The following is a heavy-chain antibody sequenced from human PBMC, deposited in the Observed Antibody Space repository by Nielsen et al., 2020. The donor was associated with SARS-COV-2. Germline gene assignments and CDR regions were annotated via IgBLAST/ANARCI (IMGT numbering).Heavy chain of an antibody. CDR3: ARVQQQLVANWFDP. Sequence: WIRQPPGKGLEWIGYIYYSGSTNYNPSLKSRVTISVDTSKNQFSLKLSSVTAADTAVYYCARVQQQLVANWFDPWGQGTLVTVSS. V-gene: IGHV4-59*01. CDR2: IYYSGST. D-gene: IGHD6-13*01. J-gene: IGHJ5*02.